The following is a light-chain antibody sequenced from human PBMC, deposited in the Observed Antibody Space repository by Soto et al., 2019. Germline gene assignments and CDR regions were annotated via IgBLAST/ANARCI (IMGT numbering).Light chain of an antibody. CDR1: QSISSW. Sequence: DIQMTQSPSTLSASVGDRVTITCRASQSISSWLAWYQQKAGKAPKLLIYDASTLESGVPSRFSGSGSGTDFTLTISCLQSEDFATYYCQQYYSYPGTFGQGTRLEIK. CDR3: QQYYSYPGT. CDR2: DAS. V-gene: IGKV1-5*01. J-gene: IGKJ5*01.